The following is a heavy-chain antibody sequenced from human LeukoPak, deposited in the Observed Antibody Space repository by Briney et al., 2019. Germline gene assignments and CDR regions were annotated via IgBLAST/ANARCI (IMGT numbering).Heavy chain of an antibody. D-gene: IGHD4-17*01. CDR3: ARDGDMDFGDYVMFRY. Sequence: GGSLRLSCAASGFTFSSYAMHWVRQPPGKGLEWVAIISYDGSNKYYADSVKGRFTISRDNSKHTLYLQMNRLRTEDTAMYYCARDGDMDFGDYVMFRYWGQGTLVTVSS. CDR1: GFTFSSYA. V-gene: IGHV3-30*04. J-gene: IGHJ4*02. CDR2: ISYDGSNK.